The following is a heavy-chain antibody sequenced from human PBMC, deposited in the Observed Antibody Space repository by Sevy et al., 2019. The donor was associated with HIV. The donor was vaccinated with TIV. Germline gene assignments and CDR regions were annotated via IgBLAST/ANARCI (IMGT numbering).Heavy chain of an antibody. CDR2: ISWNSGSM. D-gene: IGHD3-22*01. V-gene: IGHV3-9*01. CDR3: AKDITMIVVDIVGAFDI. CDR1: GFTFDDYA. Sequence: GGSLRLSCAASGFTFDDYAMHWVRQAPGKGLEWVSGISWNSGSMGCADSVKGRFTISRDNAKNSLYLQMNSLRAEDTALYYCAKDITMIVVDIVGAFDIWGQGTMVTVSS. J-gene: IGHJ3*02.